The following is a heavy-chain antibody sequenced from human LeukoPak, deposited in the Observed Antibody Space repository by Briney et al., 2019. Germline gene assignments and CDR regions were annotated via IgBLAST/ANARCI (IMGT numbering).Heavy chain of an antibody. CDR2: ISDSGGST. D-gene: IGHD3-3*01. CDR1: AFTFSSYA. Sequence: GGSLRLSCAASAFTFSSYAMNWVRQAPGKGLEWVSAISDSGGSTYYADSVKGRFTISRDNSKNTLYLQMNSLRAEDTAVYYCAKGYYDFWSGYYPYYFDYWGQGTLVTVSS. CDR3: AKGYYDFWSGYYPYYFDY. V-gene: IGHV3-23*01. J-gene: IGHJ4*02.